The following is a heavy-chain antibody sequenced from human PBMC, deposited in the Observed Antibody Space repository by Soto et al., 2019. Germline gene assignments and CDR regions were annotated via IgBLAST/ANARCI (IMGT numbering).Heavy chain of an antibody. CDR2: IYYRGTT. J-gene: IGHJ4*02. CDR1: GVSTSNHY. Sequence: QVQLQESGPGLVKPSETLSLTCSVSGVSTSNHYWTWIRKPPGQGPEWIGCIYYRGTTNYNASFTSRVALSLDTSKNQFSLKLTPVTTADTAVYYCARGGGSPYHDHQFDYWGQGILVTVSS. D-gene: IGHD2-2*01. CDR3: ARGGGSPYHDHQFDY. V-gene: IGHV4-59*11.